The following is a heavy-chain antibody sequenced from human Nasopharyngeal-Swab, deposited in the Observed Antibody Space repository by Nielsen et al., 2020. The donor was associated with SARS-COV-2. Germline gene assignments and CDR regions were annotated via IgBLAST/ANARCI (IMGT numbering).Heavy chain of an antibody. D-gene: IGHD3-3*01. CDR2: ISSNGGST. V-gene: IGHV3-64D*08. Sequence: GESLTLSCSASGFTFSSYAMHWVRLAPGKGLEYVSAISSNGGSTYYADSVKGRFTISRDNSKNTLYLQMSSLRAEDTAVYYCVRLYDFWSGEPSWGQGTLVTVSS. CDR3: VRLYDFWSGEPS. CDR1: GFTFSSYA. J-gene: IGHJ5*02.